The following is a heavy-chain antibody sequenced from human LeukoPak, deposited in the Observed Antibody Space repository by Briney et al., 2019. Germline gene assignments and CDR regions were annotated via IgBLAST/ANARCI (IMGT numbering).Heavy chain of an antibody. CDR2: MNPNSGNT. CDR3: ARGNYDILTGLVNFDY. Sequence: ASVKVSCKASGYTFTSYDINWVRQATGQGLEWMGWMNPNSGNTGYAQKFQGRVTITRNTSISTAYMELSSLRSEDTAVYYCARGNYDILTGLVNFDYWGQGTLVTVSS. J-gene: IGHJ4*02. CDR1: GYTFTSYD. D-gene: IGHD3-9*01. V-gene: IGHV1-8*03.